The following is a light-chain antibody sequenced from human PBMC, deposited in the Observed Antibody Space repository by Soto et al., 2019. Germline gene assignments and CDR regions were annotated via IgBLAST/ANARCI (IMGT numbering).Light chain of an antibody. Sequence: QSVLTQPASVSGSPGQSITISCTGSNSDIGAYNYVSWYQQHPGKAPKLIIHRVTNRPSGVSHRFSGSKSDYTASLTISGLQAEDEGDYYCSSYTTAYFYVFGTGTQLTVL. V-gene: IGLV2-14*01. CDR2: RVT. J-gene: IGLJ1*01. CDR3: SSYTTAYFYV. CDR1: NSDIGAYNY.